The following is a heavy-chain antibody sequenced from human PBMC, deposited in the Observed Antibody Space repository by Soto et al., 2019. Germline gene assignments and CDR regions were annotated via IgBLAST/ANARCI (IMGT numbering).Heavy chain of an antibody. Sequence: GGSLRLSCAASGFTFSSYAMSWVRQAPGKGLEWVSAISGSGGSTYYADSVKGRFTISRDNSKNTLYLQMNSLRAEDTAVYYCAKDRFVVVPAAPNWFDPWGQGTLVTVSS. CDR3: AKDRFVVVPAAPNWFDP. D-gene: IGHD2-2*01. CDR2: ISGSGGST. V-gene: IGHV3-23*01. J-gene: IGHJ5*02. CDR1: GFTFSSYA.